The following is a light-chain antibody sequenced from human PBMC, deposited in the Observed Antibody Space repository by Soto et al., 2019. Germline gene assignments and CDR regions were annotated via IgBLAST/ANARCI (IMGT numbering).Light chain of an antibody. CDR3: TSYTSSSTYV. Sequence: QSALTQPASVSGSPGQSITVSCTGTSSDVGGYDYVSWYQQHPDNAPKLLISDVTNRPSGVSNRFSGSKSGNTASLTISGLQTEDEADYYCTSYTSSSTYVFGTGTKLTVL. CDR1: SSDVGGYDY. CDR2: DVT. V-gene: IGLV2-14*01. J-gene: IGLJ1*01.